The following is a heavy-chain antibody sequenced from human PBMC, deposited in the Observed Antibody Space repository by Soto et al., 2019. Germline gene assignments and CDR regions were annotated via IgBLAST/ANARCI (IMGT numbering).Heavy chain of an antibody. Sequence: GGSLRLSCAASGFTFSSYGMHWVRQAPGKGLEWVAVIWYDGSNKYYADSVKGRFTISRDNSKNTLYLQMNSLRAEDTAVYYCAREDYSNYVGDTVRSIDYWGQGTLVTVSS. CDR1: GFTFSSYG. J-gene: IGHJ4*02. D-gene: IGHD4-4*01. CDR2: IWYDGSNK. CDR3: AREDYSNYVGDTVRSIDY. V-gene: IGHV3-33*01.